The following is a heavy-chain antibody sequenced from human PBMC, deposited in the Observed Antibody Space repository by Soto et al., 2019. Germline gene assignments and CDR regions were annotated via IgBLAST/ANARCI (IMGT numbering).Heavy chain of an antibody. CDR2: IYYSGGT. CDR1: GGSINSGSYY. CDR3: ARHGGSGWYAASLFDP. D-gene: IGHD6-19*01. J-gene: IGHJ5*02. V-gene: IGHV4-39*01. Sequence: QLHLQESGPGLVKPSETLSLTCIVSGGSINSGSYYWGWIRQPPGKGLEWIESIYYSGGTLNNPSFRGRVTMSVDTSKSQFTLKLSSVTAADTGVYYCARHGGSGWYAASLFDPWGQGTLVTVSS.